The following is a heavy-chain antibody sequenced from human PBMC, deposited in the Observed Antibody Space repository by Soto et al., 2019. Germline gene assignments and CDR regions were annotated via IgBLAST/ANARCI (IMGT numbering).Heavy chain of an antibody. V-gene: IGHV3-48*02. D-gene: IGHD3-22*01. CDR1: GFTFSSYS. CDR3: ARDDSSLYYYDSSGPH. Sequence: VSLRLSCAAXGFTFSSYSMNWVRQAPGKGLEWVSYISSSSSTIYYADSVKGRFTISRDNAKNSLYLQMNSLRDEDTAVYYCARDDSSLYYYDSSGPHWGQGTLVTVSS. J-gene: IGHJ4*02. CDR2: ISSSSSTI.